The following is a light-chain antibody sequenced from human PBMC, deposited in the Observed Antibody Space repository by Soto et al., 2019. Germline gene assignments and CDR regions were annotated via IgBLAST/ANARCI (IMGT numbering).Light chain of an antibody. Sequence: QSALTQPPSVSGAPGQRVTISCTGSSSNIGAGFNVHWYQQVPGTAPKLLICDNNNRPSGVPDRFSGSKSDTSASLAITGLQAEDEADYICQAYDGSLSGPNYVFGTGTKVTVL. CDR1: SSNIGAGFN. J-gene: IGLJ1*01. CDR3: QAYDGSLSGPNYV. CDR2: DNN. V-gene: IGLV1-40*01.